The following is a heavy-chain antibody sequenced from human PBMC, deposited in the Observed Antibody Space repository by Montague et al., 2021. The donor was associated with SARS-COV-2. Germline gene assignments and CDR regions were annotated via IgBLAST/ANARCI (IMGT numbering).Heavy chain of an antibody. V-gene: IGHV4-38-2*02. CDR2: IYHSGST. J-gene: IGHJ5*02. D-gene: IGHD3-10*01. CDR1: GYSISSGYY. Sequence: SETLSLTCTVSGYSISSGYYWGWIRQPPGKGLEWIGSIYHSGSTYYNPSLKSRVTISVGTSKNQFSLKLSPVTAADTAVYYCARDCYDYGSGSYQRWFDPWGQGTLVTVSS. CDR3: ARDCYDYGSGSYQRWFDP.